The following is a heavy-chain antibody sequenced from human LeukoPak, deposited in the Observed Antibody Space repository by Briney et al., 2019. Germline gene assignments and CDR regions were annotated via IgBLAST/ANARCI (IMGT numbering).Heavy chain of an antibody. CDR2: FEPEVGGT. D-gene: IGHD3-22*01. Sequence: PSRNLAWKVYGNSLTESSIHWVRQAPGKGLEWVGGFEPEVGGTIYAQKSQGRVTMTEDTSTDTAYRDLSSLRSEDTAVYFCATAYDTSGYGPFDLWGQGTMVTVSS. J-gene: IGHJ3*01. CDR3: ATAYDTSGYGPFDL. CDR1: GNSLTESS. V-gene: IGHV1-24*01.